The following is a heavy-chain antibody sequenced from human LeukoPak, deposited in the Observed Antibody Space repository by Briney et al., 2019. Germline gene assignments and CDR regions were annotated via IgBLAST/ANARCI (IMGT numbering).Heavy chain of an antibody. CDR2: ISAYNGNT. V-gene: IGHV1-18*04. D-gene: IGHD3-10*01. CDR3: ARDPPSSGGFGELPHAFDI. CDR1: GYTFTSYG. Sequence: ASVTVSCKASGYTFTSYGISWVRQAPGQGLEWMGWISAYNGNTNYSQKLQGRVTMTTDTSTSTAYMELRSLRSDDTAVYFCARDPPSSGGFGELPHAFDIWGQGTMVTVSS. J-gene: IGHJ3*02.